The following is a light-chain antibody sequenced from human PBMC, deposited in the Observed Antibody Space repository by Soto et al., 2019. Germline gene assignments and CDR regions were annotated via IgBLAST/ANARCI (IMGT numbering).Light chain of an antibody. Sequence: QSALTQPASVSGSPGQSITISCTGTSSDVGDFTYVSWYQQYPGKAPKLMIYEVSNRPSGVSNRFSGSKSGNTASLTISGLQAEDEADYYCSSYTSRSTRVFGTGTKLTVL. CDR2: EVS. CDR3: SSYTSRSTRV. J-gene: IGLJ1*01. CDR1: SSDVGDFTY. V-gene: IGLV2-14*01.